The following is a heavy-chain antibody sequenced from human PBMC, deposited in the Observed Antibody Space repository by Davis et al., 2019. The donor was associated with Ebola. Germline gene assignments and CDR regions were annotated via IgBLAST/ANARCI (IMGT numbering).Heavy chain of an antibody. V-gene: IGHV3-30-3*01. CDR3: ARETAHCGGDCYDY. Sequence: GESLKISCAASGFTFRNYAIHWVPQAPGKGLEWVAVIAYDGTTQYYAESVKGRFTISRDNAKNSLYMEMNSLRVEEKAVYYCARETAHCGGDCYDYWGQGTLVTVSS. CDR1: GFTFRNYA. CDR2: IAYDGTTQ. D-gene: IGHD2-21*01. J-gene: IGHJ4*02.